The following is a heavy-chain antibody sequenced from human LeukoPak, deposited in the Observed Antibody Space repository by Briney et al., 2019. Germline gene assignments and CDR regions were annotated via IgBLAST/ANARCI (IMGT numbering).Heavy chain of an antibody. CDR3: ARSGGDSGGIWFDP. CDR2: INHSGST. Sequence: GSLRLSCAASGFTFSDYYMSWIRQPPGKGLEWIGEINHSGSTNYNPSLKSRVTISVDTSKNQFSLKLSSVTAADTAVYCCARSGGDSGGIWFDPWGQGTLVTVSS. V-gene: IGHV4-34*01. D-gene: IGHD2-21*02. CDR1: GFTFSDYY. J-gene: IGHJ5*02.